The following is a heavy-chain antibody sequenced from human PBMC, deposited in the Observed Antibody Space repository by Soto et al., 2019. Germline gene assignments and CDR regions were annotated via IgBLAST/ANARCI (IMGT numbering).Heavy chain of an antibody. D-gene: IGHD2-8*01. J-gene: IGHJ3*02. CDR3: ARDDDRPDNGLDM. Sequence: QVQLVESGGGVVQPGRSLRLSCAASGFTFSKYGMHWVRQAPGKGLEWVAVILDDGSDQTYGDSVRGRFTISRDNSKNTLYLQINSLRVEDTAVYYCARDDDRPDNGLDMWGQGTMVTVSS. CDR1: GFTFSKYG. CDR2: ILDDGSDQ. V-gene: IGHV3-33*05.